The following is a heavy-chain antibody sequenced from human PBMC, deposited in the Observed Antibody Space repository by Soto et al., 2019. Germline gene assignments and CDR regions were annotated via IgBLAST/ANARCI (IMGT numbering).Heavy chain of an antibody. V-gene: IGHV1-69*13. J-gene: IGHJ6*02. CDR2: IIPIFGTA. CDR3: ARVPYYYGSGSYYNSYYYGMDV. D-gene: IGHD3-10*01. CDR1: GGTFSSYA. Sequence: GASVKVSCKASGGTFSSYAISWVRQAPGQGLEWMGGIIPIFGTANYAQKFQGRVTITADESTSTAYMELSSLRSEDTAVYYCARVPYYYGSGSYYNSYYYGMDVWGQGTTVTVSS.